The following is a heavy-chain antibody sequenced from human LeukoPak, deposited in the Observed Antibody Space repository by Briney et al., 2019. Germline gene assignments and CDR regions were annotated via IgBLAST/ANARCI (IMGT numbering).Heavy chain of an antibody. CDR3: ARSLQQFSDA. CDR2: IYYSGST. Sequence: SETLSLTCTVSGGSISSYYWSWIRQPPGKGLEWIGYIYYSGSTNYNPSLKSRVTISVDTSKNQFFLKLSSVTAADTAVYYCARSLQQFSDAWGQGTLVTVSS. J-gene: IGHJ5*02. V-gene: IGHV4-59*08. CDR1: GGSISSYY. D-gene: IGHD5-24*01.